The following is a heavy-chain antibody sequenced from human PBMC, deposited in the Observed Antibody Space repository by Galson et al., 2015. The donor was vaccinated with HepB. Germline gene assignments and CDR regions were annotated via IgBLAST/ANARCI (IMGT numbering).Heavy chain of an antibody. J-gene: IGHJ3*02. CDR3: AADWAPDWNGVYAFDI. CDR2: IVVGSGNT. D-gene: IGHD1-1*01. V-gene: IGHV1-58*01. Sequence: SVKVSCKASGFTFTSSAVQWVRQARGQRLEWIGWIVVGSGNTNYAQKFQERVTITRDMSTSTAYMELSSLRSEDTAVYYCAADWAPDWNGVYAFDIWGQGTMVTVSS. CDR1: GFTFTSSA.